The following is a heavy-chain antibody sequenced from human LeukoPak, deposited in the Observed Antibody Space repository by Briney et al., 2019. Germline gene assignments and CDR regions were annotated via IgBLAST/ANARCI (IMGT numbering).Heavy chain of an antibody. D-gene: IGHD2-8*02. CDR2: IYDR. Sequence: SGPTLVKPTQTLTLACTFSGFSLSTSGVGVGWIRQPPGKALECLALIYDRRYSPSLRSRLTITKDTSKNQVVLTMTNMDPVDTATYYCAHRLLQGGYWDSGKFDHWGQGILVSVSS. J-gene: IGHJ4*02. V-gene: IGHV2-5*01. CDR1: GFSLSTSGVG. CDR3: AHRLLQGGYWDSGKFDH.